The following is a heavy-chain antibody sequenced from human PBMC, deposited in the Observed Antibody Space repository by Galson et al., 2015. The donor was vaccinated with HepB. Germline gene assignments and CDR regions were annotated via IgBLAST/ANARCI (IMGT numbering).Heavy chain of an antibody. CDR2: IFWDDDK. CDR3: AHRRQSTGGFDY. D-gene: IGHD7-27*01. V-gene: IGHV2-5*02. J-gene: IGHJ4*02. CDR1: GFSLRTSGVA. Sequence: PALVQPTQTLTLTCTLSGFSLRTSGVAVGWIRQPPGKALEWLANIFWDDDKRYRPSLESRLTISKDSSKNQVVLPMTNMDSVDTATYYCAHRRQSTGGFDYWGQGTLVTVSS.